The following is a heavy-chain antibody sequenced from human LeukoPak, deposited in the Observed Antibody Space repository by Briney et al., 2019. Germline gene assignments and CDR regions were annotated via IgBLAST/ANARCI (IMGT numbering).Heavy chain of an antibody. D-gene: IGHD6-19*01. Sequence: ASVKVSCKASGYTFTSYSISWVRQAPGQGLEWMGWISAYNGNTNYAQKLQGRVTMTTDTSTSTAYMELRSLRSDDTAVYYCAGDSSGWYGDAFDIWGQGTMVTVSS. V-gene: IGHV1-18*01. J-gene: IGHJ3*02. CDR1: GYTFTSYS. CDR3: AGDSSGWYGDAFDI. CDR2: ISAYNGNT.